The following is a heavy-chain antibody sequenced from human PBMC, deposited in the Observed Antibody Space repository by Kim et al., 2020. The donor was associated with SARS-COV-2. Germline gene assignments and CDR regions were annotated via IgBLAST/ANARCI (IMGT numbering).Heavy chain of an antibody. CDR2: LNPNSGGT. Sequence: ASVKVSCKASGYTFTGYYMHWVRQAPGQGLEWMGWLNPNSGGTNYAQKFQGRVTMTRDTSISTAYMELSRLRSDDTAVYYCARGILLWFGEPGGNFDYWGQGTLVTVSS. CDR3: ARGILLWFGEPGGNFDY. CDR1: GYTFTGYY. D-gene: IGHD3-10*01. J-gene: IGHJ4*02. V-gene: IGHV1-2*02.